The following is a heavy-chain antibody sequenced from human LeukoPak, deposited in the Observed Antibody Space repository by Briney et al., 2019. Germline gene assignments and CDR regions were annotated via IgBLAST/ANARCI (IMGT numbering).Heavy chain of an antibody. CDR1: GFSLSTSGVG. CDR2: IYWDDDK. Sequence: SGPTLVNPTQTLTLTCTFSGFSLSTSGVGVGWIRQPPGKALEWLALIYWDDDKRYSPSLKSRLTITKDTSKNQVVLTMTNMDPVDTATYYCAHSPLRYHDILTGYRNWFGPWGQGTLVTVSS. CDR3: AHSPLRYHDILTGYRNWFGP. D-gene: IGHD3-9*01. J-gene: IGHJ5*02. V-gene: IGHV2-5*02.